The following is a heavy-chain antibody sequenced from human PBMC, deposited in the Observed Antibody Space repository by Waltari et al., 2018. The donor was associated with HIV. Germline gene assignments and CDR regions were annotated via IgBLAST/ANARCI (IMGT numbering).Heavy chain of an antibody. Sequence: QVHLQESGPGLVKPAETLSLTCNVSGGSITSSNNRWTWVRRPPGLGLEWIGEIYAGGTTTYSPAVRRGIKITIDKSKNQFQLTLTSVTAADTAIYYCAARPMKNRVTLIRGTHFPMDVWGQGTTVSVSS. D-gene: IGHD3-10*01. CDR3: AARPMKNRVTLIRGTHFPMDV. J-gene: IGHJ6*02. CDR2: IYAGGTT. V-gene: IGHV4-4*02. CDR1: GGSITSSNNR.